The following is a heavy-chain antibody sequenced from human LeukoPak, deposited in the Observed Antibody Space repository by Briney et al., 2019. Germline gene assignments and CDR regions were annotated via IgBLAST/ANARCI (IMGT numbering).Heavy chain of an antibody. Sequence: PGGSLRLSCAAPGFTFSTYSMDWVRQAPGKGLEWVSVIYSGGSTYYADSVKGRFTISRDNSKNTLYLQMNSLRAEDTAVYYCARDYYDSSGAGSLWGQGTLVTVSS. CDR1: GFTFSTYS. J-gene: IGHJ4*02. D-gene: IGHD3-22*01. V-gene: IGHV3-66*02. CDR3: ARDYYDSSGAGSL. CDR2: IYSGGST.